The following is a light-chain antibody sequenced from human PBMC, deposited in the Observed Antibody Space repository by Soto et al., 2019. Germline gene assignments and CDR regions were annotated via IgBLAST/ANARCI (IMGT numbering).Light chain of an antibody. J-gene: IGKJ2*01. CDR2: KAS. CDR1: QSISSW. Sequence: DIQMTQSPSTLSASVGDRVTITCRASQSISSWLAWYQQKPGKAPKLLIYKASSLEGGVPSRFSGSGSGTEFTLTISSLQPDDFATYYCQHYNSSFDQGTKLEIK. V-gene: IGKV1-5*03. CDR3: QHYNSS.